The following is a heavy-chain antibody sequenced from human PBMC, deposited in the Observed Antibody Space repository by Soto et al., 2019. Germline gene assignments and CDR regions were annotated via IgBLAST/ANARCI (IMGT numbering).Heavy chain of an antibody. J-gene: IGHJ6*02. CDR3: ARDLSSSAHLYGMDV. CDR2: ISSSSSYI. D-gene: IGHD6-6*01. V-gene: IGHV3-21*01. CDR1: GFTFSSYS. Sequence: PGGSLRLSCAASGFTFSSYSMNWVRQAPGKGLEWVSSISSSSSYIYYADSVKGRFTISRDNAKNSLYLQMNSLRAEDTAVYYCARDLSSSAHLYGMDVWGQGTTVTVPS.